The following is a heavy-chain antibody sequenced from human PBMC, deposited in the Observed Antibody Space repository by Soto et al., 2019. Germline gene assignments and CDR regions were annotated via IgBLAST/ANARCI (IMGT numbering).Heavy chain of an antibody. D-gene: IGHD6-13*01. Sequence: QVQLVESGGGVVQPGRSLRLSCAASGFTFSSYAMHWVRQAPGKGLEWVAVISYDGSNKYYADSVKGRFTISRDNSKNTLSLQLNSLRSEDTAVYYCARGLITIAADATGYWGQGTLVTVSS. CDR1: GFTFSSYA. J-gene: IGHJ4*02. CDR3: ARGLITIAADATGY. V-gene: IGHV3-30-3*01. CDR2: ISYDGSNK.